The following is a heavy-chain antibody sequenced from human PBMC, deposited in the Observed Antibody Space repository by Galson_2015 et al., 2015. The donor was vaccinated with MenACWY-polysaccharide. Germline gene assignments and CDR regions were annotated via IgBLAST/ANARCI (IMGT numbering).Heavy chain of an antibody. Sequence: SLRLSCAASGFTFEDYTMHWVRQAPGKGLEWVSLIGWDGGSTYYADSVKGRFTISRDNSKNSLYLQMNSLRTEDTALYYCAKDGGGATDYYYYYYLDVWGKGTTVTVSS. CDR1: GFTFEDYT. V-gene: IGHV3-43*01. D-gene: IGHD1-26*01. CDR3: AKDGGGATDYYYYYYLDV. J-gene: IGHJ6*03. CDR2: IGWDGGST.